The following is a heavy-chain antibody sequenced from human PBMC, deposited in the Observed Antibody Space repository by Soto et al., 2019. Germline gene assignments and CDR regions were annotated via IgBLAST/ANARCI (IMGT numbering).Heavy chain of an antibody. V-gene: IGHV1-69*01. CDR3: ASASPVICGGDPCYRLDSSFDS. CDR1: GATFSTTG. J-gene: IGHJ5*01. D-gene: IGHD2-21*02. Sequence: QVQLVQSGAEVRKPGSSLRVSCKSSGATFSTTGISWVRQAPGQGLEWMGGIIPLFGTPKYARKFQGRVSITADESTNTVYMELNSLRPDVAAVYYCASASPVICGGDPCYRLDSSFDSWGQGSLVIVSS. CDR2: IIPLFGTP.